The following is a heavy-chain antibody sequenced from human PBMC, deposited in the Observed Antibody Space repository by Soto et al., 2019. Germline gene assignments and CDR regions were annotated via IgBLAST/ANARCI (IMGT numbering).Heavy chain of an antibody. CDR1: GFTFSSYS. CDR3: ARDPRPSRLERREYNWFDP. D-gene: IGHD1-1*01. J-gene: IGHJ5*02. CDR2: ISSSSSYI. V-gene: IGHV3-21*01. Sequence: GGSLRLSCAASGFTFSSYSMNWVRQAPGKGLEWVSSISSSSSYIYYADSVKGRFTISRDNAKNSLYLQMNSLRAEDTAVYYCARDPRPSRLERREYNWFDPWGQGTLVTVSS.